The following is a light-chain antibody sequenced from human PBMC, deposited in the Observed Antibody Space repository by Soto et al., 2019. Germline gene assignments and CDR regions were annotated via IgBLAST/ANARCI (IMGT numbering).Light chain of an antibody. J-gene: IGLJ1*01. CDR2: QVT. V-gene: IGLV2-14*01. Sequence: QSVLTQPASVSGSLGQSITISCTGTTRDIAGYNYISWYQQLPGKAPKLMIYQVTIRPSGISSRFSGSKSGNTASLTISGLQADDDADYYCSSYTGGNPSYVFVTGTNVTV. CDR3: SSYTGGNPSYV. CDR1: TRDIAGYNY.